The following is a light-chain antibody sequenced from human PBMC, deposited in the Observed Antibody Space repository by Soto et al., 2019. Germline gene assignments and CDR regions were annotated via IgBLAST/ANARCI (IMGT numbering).Light chain of an antibody. Sequence: DIQMTQSPSSLSASVGDRVTITCRASQSIGNYLNWYQGKPGEAPKVLIFAAATLQRGVPSRFSGSGSGTDFTLTISSLQPDDFAIYYCQQSHCPPWTFGQGTRVDIK. CDR2: AAA. CDR1: QSIGNY. J-gene: IGKJ1*01. CDR3: QQSHCPPWT. V-gene: IGKV1-39*01.